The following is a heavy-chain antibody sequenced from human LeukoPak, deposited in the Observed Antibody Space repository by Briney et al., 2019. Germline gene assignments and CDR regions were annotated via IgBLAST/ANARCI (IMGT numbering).Heavy chain of an antibody. J-gene: IGHJ5*02. V-gene: IGHV4-39*07. CDR2: IYYSGNT. D-gene: IGHD2-2*01. Sequence: SETLSLTCSVSGGSISSSAYYWGWIRRPPGQGLEWIGSIYYSGNTYYNPSLKSPVTISIDTSENQFSLRLISVTAADTAVYYCARDQLYCSSSSCRNLGWFDPWGQGTLVTVSS. CDR1: GGSISSSAYY. CDR3: ARDQLYCSSSSCRNLGWFDP.